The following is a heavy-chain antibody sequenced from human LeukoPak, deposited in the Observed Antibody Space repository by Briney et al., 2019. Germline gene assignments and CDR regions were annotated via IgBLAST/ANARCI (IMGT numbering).Heavy chain of an antibody. Sequence: PSETLSLTCTVSGGSISSYYWSWIRQPPGKGLEWIGYIYYSGSTNYNPSLKSRVTISVDTSKNQFSLKLSSVTAADTAVYYCARVRPGFGEEDIWGQGTMVTVSS. V-gene: IGHV4-59*01. J-gene: IGHJ3*02. CDR1: GGSISSYY. CDR3: ARVRPGFGEEDI. D-gene: IGHD3-10*01. CDR2: IYYSGST.